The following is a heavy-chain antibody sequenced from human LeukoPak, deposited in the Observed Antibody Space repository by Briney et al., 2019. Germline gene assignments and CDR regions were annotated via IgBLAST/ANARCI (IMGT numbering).Heavy chain of an antibody. CDR2: IYYSGST. CDR3: AREGRKNWFDP. CDR1: GGSISSGGYY. J-gene: IGHJ5*02. Sequence: TSQTLSLTCTVSGGSISSGGYYWSWIRQHPGKGLEWIGYIYYSGSTYYNPSLKSRVTISVDTSKNQFSLKLSSVTAADTAVYYCAREGRKNWFDPWGQGTLVTVSS. V-gene: IGHV4-31*03.